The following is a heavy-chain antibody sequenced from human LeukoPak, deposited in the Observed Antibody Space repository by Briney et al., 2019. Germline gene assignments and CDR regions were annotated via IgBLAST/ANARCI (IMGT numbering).Heavy chain of an antibody. CDR3: ARGQGTVTSH. D-gene: IGHD4-17*01. CDR1: GGSFSGYY. Sequence: PSETLSLTCAVSGGSFSGYYWTWIRQPPGKGLEWIGEINHSGSANYNPSLKSRVTISLDTSKNQFSLKLTSVTAADTAVYYCARGQGTVTSHWGQGTLVTVSS. J-gene: IGHJ4*02. CDR2: INHSGSA. V-gene: IGHV4-34*01.